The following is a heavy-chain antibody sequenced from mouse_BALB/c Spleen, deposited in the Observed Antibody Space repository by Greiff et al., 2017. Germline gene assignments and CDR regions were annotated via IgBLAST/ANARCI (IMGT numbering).Heavy chain of an antibody. Sequence: VKLMESGPGLVAPSQSLSITCTVSGFSLTSYGVHWVRQPPGKGLEWLGVIWAGGSTNYNSGLMSRLSISKDNSKSQVFLKMNSLQTDDTAMYYCASHYYGYSYYAMDYWGEGTSVTVSS. CDR2: IWAGGST. D-gene: IGHD1-2*01. V-gene: IGHV2-9*02. CDR3: ASHYYGYSYYAMDY. CDR1: GFSLTSYG. J-gene: IGHJ4*01.